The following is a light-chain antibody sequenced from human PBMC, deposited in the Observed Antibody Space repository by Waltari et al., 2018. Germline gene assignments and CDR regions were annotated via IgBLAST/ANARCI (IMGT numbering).Light chain of an antibody. CDR1: TGAVTSGHS. Sequence: QAVVTQEPSLTVSPGGTVTLTCGSRTGAVTSGHSPYWFQQKPGQAPRTLIYDTSNKHSWTPARFSGSLLGGKAALTLSGAQPEDEANYYCFLSYSGAVIFGGGTKLTVL. CDR3: FLSYSGAVI. CDR2: DTS. J-gene: IGLJ2*01. V-gene: IGLV7-46*01.